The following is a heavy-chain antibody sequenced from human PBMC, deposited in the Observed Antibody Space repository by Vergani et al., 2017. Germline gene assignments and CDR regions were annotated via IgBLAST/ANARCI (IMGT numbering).Heavy chain of an antibody. Sequence: QVQLVESGGGVVQPGRSLRLSCAASGFTFSSYGMHWVRQAPGKGLEWVAVIWYDGSNKYYGDSVKGRFTIFRDNSKNTLYLEMNSLRAEDTAVYYCARDRGWGKYFDYWGQGTLVTVSS. CDR2: IWYDGSNK. CDR3: ARDRGWGKYFDY. V-gene: IGHV3-33*01. J-gene: IGHJ4*02. CDR1: GFTFSSYG. D-gene: IGHD7-27*01.